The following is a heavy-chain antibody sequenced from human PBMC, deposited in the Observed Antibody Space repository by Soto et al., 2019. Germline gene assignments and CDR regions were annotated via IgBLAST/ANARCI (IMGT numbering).Heavy chain of an antibody. CDR1: GFIFSHYA. CDR2: ISGSGGST. CDR3: AVLTDCTNGVCTRPFDY. V-gene: IGHV3-23*01. D-gene: IGHD2-8*01. J-gene: IGHJ4*02. Sequence: LRLSCAASGFIFSHYAMSWVRQTPGKGLEWVSTISGSGGSTYYADSMKGRFTISRDNSKNTLYLQMNSLRAEDTAVYYCAVLTDCTNGVCTRPFDYWGQGTRVTVAS.